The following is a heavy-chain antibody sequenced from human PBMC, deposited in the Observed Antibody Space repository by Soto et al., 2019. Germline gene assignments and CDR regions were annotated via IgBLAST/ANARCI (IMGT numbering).Heavy chain of an antibody. V-gene: IGHV1-3*01. CDR3: ARLCRGSLCYPALDD. Sequence: ASVKVSCKASGYTFTSFAINWLRQAPGQRLEWVGWINAGNGATTYSQNFQGRVTITRDTSANTASMELRRLTSEDTAVYYCARLCRGSLCYPALDDWGQGVLVTVS. CDR2: INAGNGAT. CDR1: GYTFTSFA. J-gene: IGHJ4*02. D-gene: IGHD2-15*01.